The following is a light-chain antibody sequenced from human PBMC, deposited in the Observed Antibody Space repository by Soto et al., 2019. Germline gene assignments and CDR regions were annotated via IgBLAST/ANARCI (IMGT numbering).Light chain of an antibody. Sequence: DIQMTQSPPTLSASVGDRVTITCRASHSISKWLAWYQQKSGKAPKLLIYEASSLKSGVPSRFSGSGSGTEFTLTINSLQPDDVATYDCQQYDTFLTFGGGTRVEIK. CDR3: QQYDTFLT. CDR2: EAS. J-gene: IGKJ4*01. V-gene: IGKV1-5*03. CDR1: HSISKW.